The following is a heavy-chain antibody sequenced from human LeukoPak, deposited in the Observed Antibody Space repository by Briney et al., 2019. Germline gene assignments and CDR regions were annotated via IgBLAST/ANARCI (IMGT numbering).Heavy chain of an antibody. CDR2: LSASGGST. Sequence: PGGSLRLSCASSGLTFSRYVMGWVRQAPGKGLEWVSTLSASGGSTFYAASAKGRFTVSRDNSKNTLFLQMNTLRAEDTAVYYCATLYGDYNWYFDLWGRGTLVTVSS. CDR1: GLTFSRYV. CDR3: ATLYGDYNWYFDL. J-gene: IGHJ2*01. V-gene: IGHV3-23*01. D-gene: IGHD4-17*01.